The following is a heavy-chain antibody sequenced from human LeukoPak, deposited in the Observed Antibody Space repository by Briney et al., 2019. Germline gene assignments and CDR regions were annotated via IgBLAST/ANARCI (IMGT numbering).Heavy chain of an antibody. D-gene: IGHD1-26*01. Sequence: GGSLRLSCAASGFTFSSYWMSWVRQAPGKGLERVANIKRDGGEKHYMDSVKGRFTVSRNNAKNSLYLQMNSLRAEDTAVYYCARGGSYWERNYYYYYMDVWGKGTTVTVSS. CDR2: IKRDGGEK. J-gene: IGHJ6*03. V-gene: IGHV3-7*01. CDR3: ARGGSYWERNYYYYYMDV. CDR1: GFTFSSYW.